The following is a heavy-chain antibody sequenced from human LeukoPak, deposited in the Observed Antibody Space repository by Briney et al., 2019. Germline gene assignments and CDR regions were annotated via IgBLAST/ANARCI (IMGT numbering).Heavy chain of an antibody. CDR3: ARPTYAGPAGTLYYGMDV. Sequence: GESLRLSCAGSGFTFSTYAMNWVRQAPGKGLEWVSSISTDSTYIYYADSVRGRFTISRDNAKNSLFLQMNSLRVEDTAVYYCARPTYAGPAGTLYYGMDVWGQGTTVTVSS. J-gene: IGHJ6*02. CDR1: GFTFSTYA. D-gene: IGHD6-13*01. CDR2: ISTDSTYI. V-gene: IGHV3-21*03.